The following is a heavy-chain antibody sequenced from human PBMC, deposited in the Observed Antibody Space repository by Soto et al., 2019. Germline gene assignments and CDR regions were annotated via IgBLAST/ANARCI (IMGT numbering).Heavy chain of an antibody. CDR3: ARDYGKTGPPDY. Sequence: VKISCKASGYTFTSYAMHWVRQAPGQRLEWMGWINAGNGNTKYSQKFQGRVTITRDTSASTAYMELSSLRSEDTAVYYCARDYGKTGPPDYWGQGTLVTVSS. CDR2: INAGNGNT. V-gene: IGHV1-3*01. D-gene: IGHD1-1*01. J-gene: IGHJ4*02. CDR1: GYTFTSYA.